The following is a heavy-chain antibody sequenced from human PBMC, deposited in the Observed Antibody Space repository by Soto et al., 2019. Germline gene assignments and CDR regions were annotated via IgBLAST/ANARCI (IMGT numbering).Heavy chain of an antibody. CDR1: GGSISSGGYY. V-gene: IGHV4-31*03. Sequence: PSETLSLTCTVSGGSISSGGYYWSWIRQHPGKGLEWIGYIYYSGSTYYNPSLKSRVTISVDTSKNQFSLKLSSVSAADTAVYYCATFTGDSSGYPEFYFDYWGQGTLVTVSS. CDR3: ATFTGDSSGYPEFYFDY. J-gene: IGHJ4*02. CDR2: IYYSGST. D-gene: IGHD3-22*01.